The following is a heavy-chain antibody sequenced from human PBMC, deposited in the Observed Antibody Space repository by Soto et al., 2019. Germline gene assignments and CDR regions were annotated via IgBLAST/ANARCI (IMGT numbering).Heavy chain of an antibody. CDR3: AKVSRKGSAIDFDY. D-gene: IGHD3-10*01. Sequence: QVQLVQSGAELKKPGASVKVSCKASGYTFSNYDMNWVRQATGQGPEWIGWVNPNNGDTGHTQKFQGRVTLTTDISTTTAYMELTSLRSEDTAIYYCAKVSRKGSAIDFDYWGQGTLITVSS. CDR2: VNPNNGDT. V-gene: IGHV1-8*01. CDR1: GYTFSNYD. J-gene: IGHJ4*02.